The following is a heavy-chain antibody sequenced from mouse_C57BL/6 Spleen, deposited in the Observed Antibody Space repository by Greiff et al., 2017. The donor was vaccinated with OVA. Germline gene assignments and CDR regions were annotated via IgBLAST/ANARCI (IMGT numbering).Heavy chain of an antibody. J-gene: IGHJ3*01. CDR3: ARHECWFAY. CDR1: GFTFSSYG. CDR2: ISSGGSYT. Sequence: EVKLVESGGDLVKPGGSLKLSCAASGFTFSSYGVSWVRQTPDKRLEWVATISSGGSYTYYPDSVKGRFTISRDNAKNTLYLQMSSLKSEDTAVYYCARHECWFAYWGQGTLVTVSA. V-gene: IGHV5-6*01.